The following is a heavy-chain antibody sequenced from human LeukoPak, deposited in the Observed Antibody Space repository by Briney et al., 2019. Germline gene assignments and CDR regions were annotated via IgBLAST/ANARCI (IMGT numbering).Heavy chain of an antibody. CDR2: AYYRSKWYI. Sequence: SQTLSLTCAISGDSVSGSPAVWNWIRQSPSRGLEWLGRAYYRSKWYIDYAVSMKGRITITPDTSKNQFSLQLNSVTLEDTAVYYCARGAVRGGTNFDYWGQGTLVTVSS. CDR3: ARGAVRGGTNFDY. J-gene: IGHJ4*02. D-gene: IGHD3-10*01. CDR1: GDSVSGSPAV. V-gene: IGHV6-1*01.